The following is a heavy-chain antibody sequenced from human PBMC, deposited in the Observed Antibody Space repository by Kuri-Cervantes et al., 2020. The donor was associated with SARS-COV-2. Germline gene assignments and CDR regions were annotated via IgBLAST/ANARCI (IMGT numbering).Heavy chain of an antibody. CDR2: IGPSSATK. J-gene: IGHJ4*02. Sequence: GESLKISCEASGFTFSDYYMSWIRQAPGKGLEWVSNIGPSSATKYYADSVQGRFTISRDNAKNSLYLQMTSLRAEDTAVYYCARDLRLGKSLDYWGQGTLVTVSS. V-gene: IGHV3-11*04. D-gene: IGHD7-27*01. CDR3: ARDLRLGKSLDY. CDR1: GFTFSDYY.